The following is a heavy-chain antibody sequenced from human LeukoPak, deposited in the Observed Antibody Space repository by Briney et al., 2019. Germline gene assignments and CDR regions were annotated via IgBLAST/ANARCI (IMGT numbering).Heavy chain of an antibody. CDR2: INPNSGGT. D-gene: IGHD3-3*01. Sequence: ASVKVSCKASGYTFTTYYMHWVRQAPGQGLEWMGWINPNSGGTNYAQKFQGRVTMTRDTSISTAYMELSRLRSDDTAVYYCARSRVGDFWSGYYPADYWGQGTLVTVSS. CDR3: ARSRVGDFWSGYYPADY. CDR1: GYTFTTYY. J-gene: IGHJ4*02. V-gene: IGHV1-2*02.